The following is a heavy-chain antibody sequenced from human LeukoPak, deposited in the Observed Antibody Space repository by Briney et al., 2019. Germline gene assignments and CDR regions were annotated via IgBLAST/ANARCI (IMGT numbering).Heavy chain of an antibody. D-gene: IGHD4/OR15-4a*01. CDR2: IGASGSST. V-gene: IGHV3-23*01. CDR3: AKDPDGLWS. J-gene: IGHJ5*02. Sequence: GGSLRLSCAASGFTFDDYGMSWVRQAPGKGLEWVSSIGASGSSTYYADSVKGRFTISRDNSKNTLYLQMNSLRAEDTAVYYCAKDPDGLWSWGQGTLVTVSS. CDR1: GFTFDDYG.